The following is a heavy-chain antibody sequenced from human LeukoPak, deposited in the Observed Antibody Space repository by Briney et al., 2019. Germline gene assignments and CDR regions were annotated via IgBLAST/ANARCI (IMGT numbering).Heavy chain of an antibody. CDR1: RGSFSGYY. CDR3: ARGPTIDYDILTGYYYFDY. Sequence: SETLSLTCAVYRGSFSGYYWAWIRQSPGKGLEWIGEINHSGTTNYNPSLKSRVTISIDTSKNQFSLKLSSVTAADTAVYYCARGPTIDYDILTGYYYFDYWGQGTLVTVSS. V-gene: IGHV4-34*01. J-gene: IGHJ4*02. D-gene: IGHD3-9*01. CDR2: INHSGTT.